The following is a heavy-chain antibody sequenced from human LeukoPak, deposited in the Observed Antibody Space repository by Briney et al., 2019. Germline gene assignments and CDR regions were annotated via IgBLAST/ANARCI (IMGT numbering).Heavy chain of an antibody. J-gene: IGHJ4*02. CDR3: ASLLFG. CDR1: GFTFTTDS. CDR2: ISSGSTYI. Sequence: PGGSLRLSCAASGFTFTTDSMSWVRQAPGKGLEWVSSISSGSTYIYYADSVKGRFTISRDNAKNSLYLQMNSLRAEDTAVYYCASLLFGWGQGTLVTVSS. D-gene: IGHD2-21*01. V-gene: IGHV3-21*01.